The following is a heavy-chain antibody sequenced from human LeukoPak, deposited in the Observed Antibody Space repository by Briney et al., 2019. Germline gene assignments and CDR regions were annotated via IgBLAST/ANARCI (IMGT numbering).Heavy chain of an antibody. CDR1: GYSISSGYY. V-gene: IGHV4-38-2*02. CDR3: ARDGRNYYDRSGYYSALAY. D-gene: IGHD3-22*01. J-gene: IGHJ4*02. CDR2: SYHTGST. Sequence: SETLSLTCTVSGYSISSGYYWGWIRLPPGKGLEWIGSSYHTGSTYYNPSLKSRVSMSVDTSKNQFSLKLSSVTAADTAVYYCARDGRNYYDRSGYYSALAYWGQGTLVTVSS.